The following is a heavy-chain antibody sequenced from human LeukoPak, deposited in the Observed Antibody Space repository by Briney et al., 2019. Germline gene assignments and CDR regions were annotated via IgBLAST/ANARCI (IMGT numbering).Heavy chain of an antibody. D-gene: IGHD4-23*01. CDR2: IHYSGST. CDR3: ARHGGDSGVDAFDI. J-gene: IGHJ3*02. Sequence: SETLSLTCTVSGGSISSYYWSWIRQPPGKGLEWIGYIHYSGSTNYSPSLKSRVTISVDTSKNQFSLKLSSVTAADTAVYYCARHGGDSGVDAFDIWGLGTMVTVSS. CDR1: GGSISSYY. V-gene: IGHV4-59*01.